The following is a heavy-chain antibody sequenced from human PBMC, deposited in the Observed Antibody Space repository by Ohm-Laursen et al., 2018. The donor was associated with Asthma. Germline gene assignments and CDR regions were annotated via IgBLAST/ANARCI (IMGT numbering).Heavy chain of an antibody. CDR2: ISSSSSTI. CDR3: AREWGGMDV. J-gene: IGHJ6*02. Sequence: SLRLSCTASEFTFSLYSMNWVRQAPGKGLEWVSYISSSSSTIYYADSVKGRFTISRDNAKNSLYLQMNNLEAEDAAIYYCAREWGGMDVWGQGTTVTVSS. D-gene: IGHD3-16*01. CDR1: EFTFSLYS. V-gene: IGHV3-48*01.